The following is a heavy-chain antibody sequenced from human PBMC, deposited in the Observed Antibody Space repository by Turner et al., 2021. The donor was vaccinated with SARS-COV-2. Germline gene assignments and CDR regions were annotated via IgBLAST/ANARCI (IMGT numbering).Heavy chain of an antibody. D-gene: IGHD5-18*01. J-gene: IGHJ6*02. CDR1: GGSMSSSSYY. CDR3: ARLMDTAMDYYGMDV. Sequence: QLLLQESGPGLVKPSAALSLPCTVLGGSMSSSSYYWGWIRQPPGKGLGWIGNIFYSGITYYNPSVKGRVTMSVDTSKNQFALKLGSVTAEDTAVYYCARLMDTAMDYYGMDVWGQGTTVTVSS. CDR2: IFYSGIT. V-gene: IGHV4-39*01.